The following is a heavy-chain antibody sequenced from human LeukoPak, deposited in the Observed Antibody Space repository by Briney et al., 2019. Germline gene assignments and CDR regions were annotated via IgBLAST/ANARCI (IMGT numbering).Heavy chain of an antibody. CDR2: IYHSGST. Sequence: SETLSLTCAVSGYSISSGYYWGWIRRPPGKGREWIGSIYHSGSTYYNPSLKSRVTISVDTSKNQFSLKLSSVTAADTAVYYCARAIVATIIDYWGQGTLVTVSS. D-gene: IGHD5-12*01. J-gene: IGHJ4*02. CDR3: ARAIVATIIDY. V-gene: IGHV4-38-2*01. CDR1: GYSISSGYY.